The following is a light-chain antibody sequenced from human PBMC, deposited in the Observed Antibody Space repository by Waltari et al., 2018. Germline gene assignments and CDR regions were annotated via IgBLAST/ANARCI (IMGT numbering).Light chain of an antibody. CDR2: ETS. CDR1: QSISKY. V-gene: IGKV3-20*01. CDR3: QKYGTLPAT. Sequence: EIVLTQSPGTLSLSPGERATLSCRASQSISKYLVWYQQKPGQPPRLLIYETSIRATGIPDRFSGSGSGTDFSLTINRLEPEDFAVYYCQKYGTLPATFGQGTKVEIK. J-gene: IGKJ1*01.